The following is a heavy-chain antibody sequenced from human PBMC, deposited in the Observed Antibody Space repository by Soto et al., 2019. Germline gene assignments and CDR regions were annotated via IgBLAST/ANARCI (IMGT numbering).Heavy chain of an antibody. Sequence: QVELVESGGGVVQPGRSLRLSCAASGFSFGSYVMNWVRQAPGKGLECVAVISYDGDKTYYADSVKGRFTISRDNSNSTLYLQMNSPRAEDTAIYYCARGAGATEYFDYWGQGALVTVSS. J-gene: IGHJ4*02. D-gene: IGHD1-26*01. V-gene: IGHV3-33*05. CDR3: ARGAGATEYFDY. CDR1: GFSFGSYV. CDR2: ISYDGDKT.